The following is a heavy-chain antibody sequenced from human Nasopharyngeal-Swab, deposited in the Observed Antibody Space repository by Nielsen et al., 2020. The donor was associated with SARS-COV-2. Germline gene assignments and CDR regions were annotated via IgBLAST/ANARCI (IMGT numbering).Heavy chain of an antibody. Sequence: GSLRLSCAASGFTFSSYAMSWVRQAPGKGLEWVSAISGSGGSTYYADSVKGRFTISRDNSKNTLYLQMNSLRAEDTAVYYCARRDYDFWSGYYAGLSYFDYWGQGTLVTVSS. CDR1: GFTFSSYA. CDR2: ISGSGGST. V-gene: IGHV3-23*01. CDR3: ARRDYDFWSGYYAGLSYFDY. J-gene: IGHJ4*02. D-gene: IGHD3-3*01.